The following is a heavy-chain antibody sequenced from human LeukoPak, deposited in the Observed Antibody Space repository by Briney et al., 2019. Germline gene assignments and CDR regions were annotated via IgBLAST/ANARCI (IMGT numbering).Heavy chain of an antibody. J-gene: IGHJ4*02. CDR3: AKGWDTAWRTGWNTFDY. CDR1: GFTFSSYG. V-gene: IGHV3-30*18. Sequence: PGMSLRLSCAASGFTFSSYGMHWVRQAPGKGLEWVAVISYDGSNKYYVDSVKGRFTISRDNSKNTLYPQMNSLRAEDTAVYYCAKGWDTAWRTGWNTFDYWGQGALVTVSS. D-gene: IGHD6-19*01. CDR2: ISYDGSNK.